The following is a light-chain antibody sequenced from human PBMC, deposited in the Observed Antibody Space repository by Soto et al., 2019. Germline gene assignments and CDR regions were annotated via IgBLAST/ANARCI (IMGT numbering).Light chain of an antibody. CDR2: DVS. CDR3: SSYSGSGTLVV. J-gene: IGLJ2*01. CDR1: SSDIGGYNY. V-gene: IGLV2-14*03. Sequence: QSALTQPASVSGSPGQSITISCTGTSSDIGGYNYVSWYQQYPGKAPKLLIYDVSDRPSGVSSRFSGSKSGNTAFLTISGLQAEDEGDYYCSSYSGSGTLVVFGGGTKLTVL.